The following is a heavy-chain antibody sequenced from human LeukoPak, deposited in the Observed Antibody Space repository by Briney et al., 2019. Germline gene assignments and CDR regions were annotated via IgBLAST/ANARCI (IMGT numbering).Heavy chain of an antibody. D-gene: IGHD5-18*01. CDR3: AKGGHVQLWLKYWFDP. Sequence: PGGSLRLFCAASGFTFSSYVMHWVRQAPGKGLEWVAFIRYDGSNKYYADSVKGRFTISRDNSKNTLYLQMNSLRAEDTAVYYCAKGGHVQLWLKYWFDPGGEGTLVTVSS. CDR2: IRYDGSNK. CDR1: GFTFSSYV. J-gene: IGHJ5*02. V-gene: IGHV3-30*02.